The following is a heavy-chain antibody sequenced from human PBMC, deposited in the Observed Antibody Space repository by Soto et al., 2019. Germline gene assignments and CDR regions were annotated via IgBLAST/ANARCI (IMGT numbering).Heavy chain of an antibody. J-gene: IGHJ6*02. CDR2: IYYSRST. CDR1: GGSISSSSYY. V-gene: IGHV4-39*01. D-gene: IGHD2-15*01. CDR3: ARHGSEAYCSGGSCYSEGYYYYYGMDV. Sequence: SSETLSLTCTVSGGSISSSSYYWGWIRQPPGKGLEWIGSIYYSRSTYYNPSLKSRVTISVDTSKNQFSLKLSSVTAADTAVYYCARHGSEAYCSGGSCYSEGYYYYYGMDVWGQGTTVTVSS.